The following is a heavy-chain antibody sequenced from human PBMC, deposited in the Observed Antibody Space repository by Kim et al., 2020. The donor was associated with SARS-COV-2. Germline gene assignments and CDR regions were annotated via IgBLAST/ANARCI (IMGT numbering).Heavy chain of an antibody. CDR1: GFTFYNYA. CDR3: VTDMGRLWEAKYFLH. Sequence: GGSLRLSCAASGFTFYNYAMNWVHQAPGKGLEWVSVISGAGVHIFYADSVKGRFTISSDSSKNTVHLQMNSLRVEDTAVYYCVTDMGRLWEAKYFLHWSQGTRVPVSS. J-gene: IGHJ1*01. V-gene: IGHV3-23*01. CDR2: ISGAGVHI. D-gene: IGHD2-21*01.